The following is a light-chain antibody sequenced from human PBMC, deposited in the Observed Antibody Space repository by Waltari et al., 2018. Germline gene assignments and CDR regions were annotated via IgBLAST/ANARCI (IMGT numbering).Light chain of an antibody. V-gene: IGKV3-11*01. J-gene: IGKJ5*01. CDR1: QSLSSS. Sequence: EIVLTQSPATLSLSPGAGATLSCRASQSLSSSFAWYQQKPGQSPRLLIYDTSTRATGIPARFSGRGSGTDFTLTISSLEADDFALYYCQHRSSWPPEVSFGQGTRLEIK. CDR2: DTS. CDR3: QHRSSWPPEVS.